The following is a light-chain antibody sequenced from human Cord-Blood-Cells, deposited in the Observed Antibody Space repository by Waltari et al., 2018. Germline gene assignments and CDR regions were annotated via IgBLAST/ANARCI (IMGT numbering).Light chain of an antibody. CDR3: QSYDSSLSGFLV. CDR1: SSNIGAGYD. J-gene: IGLJ2*01. V-gene: IGLV1-40*01. CDR2: GNS. Sequence: QSVLTQPPSVSGAPGPRVTISSTGSSSNIGAGYDVHWYQQLPGTAPKLLIYGNSNRPSGVPDRFSGSKSGTSASLAITGLQAEDEADYYCQSYDSSLSGFLVFGGGTKLTVL.